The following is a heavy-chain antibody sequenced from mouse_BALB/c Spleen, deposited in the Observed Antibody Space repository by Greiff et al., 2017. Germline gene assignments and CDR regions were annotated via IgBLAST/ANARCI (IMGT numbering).Heavy chain of an antibody. CDR1: GFTFSSFG. Sequence: EVKLEESGGGLVQPGGSRKLSCAASGFTFSSFGMHWVRQSPGKGLEWVAYISRGSSTTYYADTVKGRFTISRDNPKNTLFLQMTSLRSEDTAVYYCAREDYDGCPDYWGQGTTLTVSS. CDR3: AREDYDGCPDY. D-gene: IGHD2-4*01. CDR2: ISRGSSTT. J-gene: IGHJ2*01. V-gene: IGHV5-17*02.